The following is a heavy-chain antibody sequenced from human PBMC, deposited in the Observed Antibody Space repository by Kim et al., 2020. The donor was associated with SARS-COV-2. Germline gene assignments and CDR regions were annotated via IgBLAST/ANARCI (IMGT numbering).Heavy chain of an antibody. J-gene: IGHJ4*02. CDR3: AKDKPGGGYDCFDY. CDR2: ISGNGGST. V-gene: IGHV3-23*01. CDR1: GFTFSSSS. D-gene: IGHD5-12*01. Sequence: GGSLRLSCAASGFTFSSSSMSWVRQAPGKGLEWVSSISGNGGSTYYADSVKGRFTISRDNSKNTLDLQMNSLRAEDTAIYYCAKDKPGGGYDCFDYWGQGTLVTVSS.